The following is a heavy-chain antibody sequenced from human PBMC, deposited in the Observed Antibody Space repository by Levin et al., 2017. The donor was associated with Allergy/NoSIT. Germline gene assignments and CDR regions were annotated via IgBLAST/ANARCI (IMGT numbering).Heavy chain of an antibody. CDR1: FFLFLLSP. V-gene: IGHV3-21*01. CDR2: ISTHSAYI. CDR3: ARGPDI. Sequence: SGGSLRLSCSAFFFLFLLSPLTWVRQAPGKGLEWLSFISTHSAYIFYADSVRGRFTLSLSHAKGSLSLQMDHLRDDDTAGSYCARGPDIWGQGTPVTVSS. J-gene: IGHJ4*02.